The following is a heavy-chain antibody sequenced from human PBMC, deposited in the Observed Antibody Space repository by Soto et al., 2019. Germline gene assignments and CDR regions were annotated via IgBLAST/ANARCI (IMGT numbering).Heavy chain of an antibody. CDR2: INHSGST. CDR3: ARTPPRNYDYVWGSYRNQPQRHEARYYFDY. J-gene: IGHJ4*02. D-gene: IGHD3-16*02. CDR1: GGSFSGYY. Sequence: SETLSLTCAVYGGSFSGYYWSWIRQPPGKGLEWIGEINHSGSTNYNPSLKSRVTISVDTSKNQFSLKLGSVTAADTAVYYCARTPPRNYDYVWGSYRNQPQRHEARYYFDYWGQGTLVTVSS. V-gene: IGHV4-34*01.